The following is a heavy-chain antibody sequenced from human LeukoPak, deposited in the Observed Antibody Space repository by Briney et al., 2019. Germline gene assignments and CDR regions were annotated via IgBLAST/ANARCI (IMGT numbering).Heavy chain of an antibody. J-gene: IGHJ4*02. D-gene: IGHD3-22*01. V-gene: IGHV3-21*04. CDR1: GFTFTSYS. CDR2: ISSSSSYI. CDR3: ARGYYYDTSGYGSIFDY. Sequence: GGSLRLSCAASGFTFTSYSMNWVRQAPGKGLEWVSSISSSSSYIYYADSLKGRFTISRDNAKTSLYLQMNGLRAEDTAVYYCARGYYYDTSGYGSIFDYWGQGTLVTVSS.